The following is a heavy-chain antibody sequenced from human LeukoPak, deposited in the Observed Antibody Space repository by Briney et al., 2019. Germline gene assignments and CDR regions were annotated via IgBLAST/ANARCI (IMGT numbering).Heavy chain of an antibody. CDR1: GFTFSSYA. CDR3: AKKGAAGMNFDY. Sequence: GGSLRLSCSASGFTFSSYAMHWVRQAPGKGLEYVSAISSNGGSTYYADSVKGRFTISRDNSKSTLYLQMNSLRAEDTAVYYCAKKGAAGMNFDYWGQGTLVTVSS. V-gene: IGHV3-64*04. J-gene: IGHJ4*02. D-gene: IGHD6-13*01. CDR2: ISSNGGST.